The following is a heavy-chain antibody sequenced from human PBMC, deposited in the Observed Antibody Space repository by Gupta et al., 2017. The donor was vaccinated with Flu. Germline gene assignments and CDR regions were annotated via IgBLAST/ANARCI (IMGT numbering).Heavy chain of an antibody. CDR1: GFTFSSYA. Sequence: EVQLLESGGGLVQPGGSLRLSCAASGFTFSSYAMTWVRQAPGKGLEWVSTISGSGGSTYYADSVKGRFTISRDNSKNTLYLQMNSLRAEDTAVYYCAIPTGRGIVVVPAAMTWGQGTLVTVSS. D-gene: IGHD2-2*01. J-gene: IGHJ5*02. V-gene: IGHV3-23*01. CDR2: ISGSGGST. CDR3: AIPTGRGIVVVPAAMT.